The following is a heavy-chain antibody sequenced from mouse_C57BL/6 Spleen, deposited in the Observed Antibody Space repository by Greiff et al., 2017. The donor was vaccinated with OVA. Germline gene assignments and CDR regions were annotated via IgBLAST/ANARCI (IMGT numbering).Heavy chain of an antibody. Sequence: VKLQQPGAELVKPGASVKLSCKASGYTFTSYWMQWVKQRPGQGLEWIGEIDPSDSYTNYNQKFKGKATLTVDTSSSTAYMQLSSLTSEDSAVYYCARRGDYWGQGTSVTVSS. CDR2: IDPSDSYT. V-gene: IGHV1-50*01. CDR3: ARRGDY. J-gene: IGHJ4*01. CDR1: GYTFTSYW.